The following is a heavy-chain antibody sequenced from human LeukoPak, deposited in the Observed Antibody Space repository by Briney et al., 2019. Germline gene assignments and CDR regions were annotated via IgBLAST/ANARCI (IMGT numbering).Heavy chain of an antibody. V-gene: IGHV1-69*01. CDR2: IIPIFGTA. CDR3: ARYNWNDRGRSPFDY. J-gene: IGHJ4*02. D-gene: IGHD1-1*01. CDR1: GGTSSSYA. Sequence: SVKVSCKASGGTSSSYAISWVRQAPGQGLEWMGGIIPIFGTANYAQKFQGRVTITADESTSTAYMELSSLRSEDTAVYYCARYNWNDRGRSPFDYWGQGTLVTVSS.